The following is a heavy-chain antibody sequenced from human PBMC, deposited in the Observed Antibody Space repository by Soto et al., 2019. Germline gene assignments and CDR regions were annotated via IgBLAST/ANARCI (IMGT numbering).Heavy chain of an antibody. J-gene: IGHJ5*02. CDR3: AKDSTMFGVPPPNDWFDP. CDR2: ISGSGGST. V-gene: IGHV3-23*01. Sequence: EVQLLESGGGLVQPGGSLRLSCVASGFTFSSYAMSWVRQAPGKGLEWVSAISGSGGSTYYADSVKGRFTISRDNSKSTLYLQMNSLRAEDTAVYYFAKDSTMFGVPPPNDWFDPWGQGTLVTVSS. D-gene: IGHD3-3*01. CDR1: GFTFSSYA.